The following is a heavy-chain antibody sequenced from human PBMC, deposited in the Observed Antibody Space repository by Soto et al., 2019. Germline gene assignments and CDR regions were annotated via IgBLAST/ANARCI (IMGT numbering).Heavy chain of an antibody. J-gene: IGHJ6*02. CDR2: ISGSGGST. Sequence: EVQLLESGGGLVQPGGSLRLSCAASGFTFSSYAMSWVRQAPGKGLEWVSAISGSGGSTYYADSVKGRFTISRDNSKNTLYLQMNSLRAEDTAVYYCALSRAEVVVAATDYYYYYGMDVWGQGTTVTVSS. CDR3: ALSRAEVVVAATDYYYYYGMDV. CDR1: GFTFSSYA. V-gene: IGHV3-23*01. D-gene: IGHD2-15*01.